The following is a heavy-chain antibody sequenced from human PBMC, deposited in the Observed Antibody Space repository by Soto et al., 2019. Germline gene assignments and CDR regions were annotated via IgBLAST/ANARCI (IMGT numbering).Heavy chain of an antibody. V-gene: IGHV4-30-4*01. J-gene: IGHJ2*01. Sequence: QVQLQESGPGLVKPSQTLSLTCTVSGGSISSGDYYWSWIRQPPGKGLEWIGYIYYSGSTYYNPSLKIRVTISVDTSKNQFSLKLSSVTAADTAVYYCARLFVSGGGDWSGRYFDLWGRGTLVTVSS. CDR3: ARLFVSGGGDWSGRYFDL. D-gene: IGHD2-21*02. CDR1: GGSISSGDYY. CDR2: IYYSGST.